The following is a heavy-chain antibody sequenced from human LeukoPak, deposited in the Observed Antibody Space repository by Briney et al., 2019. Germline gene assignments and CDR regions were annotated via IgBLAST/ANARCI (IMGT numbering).Heavy chain of an antibody. Sequence: GGSLRLSCAASGFTFSDYAMSWVRQAPGKGLEWVSVIYSGGSTYYADSVKGRFTISRDNSKNTLYLQMNSLRAEDTAVYYCARETPLRFGELLGHFDYWGQGTLVTVSS. CDR3: ARETPLRFGELLGHFDY. V-gene: IGHV3-53*01. J-gene: IGHJ4*02. CDR2: IYSGGST. D-gene: IGHD3-10*01. CDR1: GFTFSDYA.